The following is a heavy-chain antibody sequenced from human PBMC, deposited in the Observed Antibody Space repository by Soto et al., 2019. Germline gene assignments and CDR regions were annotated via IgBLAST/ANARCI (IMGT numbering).Heavy chain of an antibody. CDR1: GYTFTSYG. CDR2: ISAKKGNT. J-gene: IGHJ6*02. CDR3: AREILSPDFYFHGMDV. D-gene: IGHD2-15*01. Sequence: AASVKVSCKSSGYTFTSYGISWVRQAPGQGLEWMGWISAKKGNTKYAQKFQGRVTMTTDTSTSTAYMELRSLRSDDTAVYYCAREILSPDFYFHGMDVWGQGTTV. V-gene: IGHV1-18*04.